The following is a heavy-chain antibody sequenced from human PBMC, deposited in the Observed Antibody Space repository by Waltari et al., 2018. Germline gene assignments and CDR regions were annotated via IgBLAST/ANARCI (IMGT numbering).Heavy chain of an antibody. D-gene: IGHD3-3*01. Sequence: EVQLVESGGGLVQPGGSLSLSCAASGFTFNGHWMTWVRQGPGKGLEGVANINEDGSEKRYMDSVKGRFTVSRDNARNSLYLQMNSLRAEDTAVYYCARCHWTWLDPWGQGTLVTVSS. CDR2: INEDGSEK. CDR3: ARCHWTWLDP. CDR1: GFTFNGHW. V-gene: IGHV3-7*01. J-gene: IGHJ5*02.